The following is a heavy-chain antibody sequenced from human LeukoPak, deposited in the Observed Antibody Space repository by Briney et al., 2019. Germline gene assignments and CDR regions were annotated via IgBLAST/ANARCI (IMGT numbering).Heavy chain of an antibody. CDR1: GYTFTGYY. V-gene: IGHV1-2*02. CDR3: ARLPRIAVRQEYFQH. J-gene: IGHJ1*01. CDR2: INPNSGGT. D-gene: IGHD6-6*01. Sequence: ASVKVSCKASGYTFTGYYMHWVRQAPGQGLEWMGWINPNSGGTNYAQKFQGRVTMTRDTSISTAYMELSRLRSDDTAVYYCARLPRIAVRQEYFQHWGQGTLVTVSS.